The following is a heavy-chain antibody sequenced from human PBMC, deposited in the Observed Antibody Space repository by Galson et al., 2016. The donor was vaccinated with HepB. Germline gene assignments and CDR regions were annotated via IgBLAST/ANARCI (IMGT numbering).Heavy chain of an antibody. CDR2: ISASGDNT. CDR1: GFTFSSFA. CDR3: AKDRHYYGSGGLPDY. V-gene: IGHV3-23*01. Sequence: SLRLSCAASGFTFSSFAMSWVRQAPGKGLEWVSAISASGDNTYYADSVKGRFTISRDNSKNTLYLQMISLRAEDTAVFYCAKDRHYYGSGGLPDYWGQGTLVTVSS. J-gene: IGHJ4*02. D-gene: IGHD3-10*01.